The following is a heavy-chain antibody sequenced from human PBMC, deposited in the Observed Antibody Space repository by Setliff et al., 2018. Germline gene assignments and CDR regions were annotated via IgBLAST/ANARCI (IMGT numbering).Heavy chain of an antibody. Sequence: SETLSLTCTVSGGSVSSTSYYWGWIRQPPGKGLEWIGTIYYTGTTYYSPSLKSRVTISVDTSKNQFSLRLTSVTAADTAIYYSASRTTGPGGWFDYWGQGALVTVSS. D-gene: IGHD1-1*01. V-gene: IGHV4-39*01. CDR3: ASRTTGPGGWFDY. J-gene: IGHJ5*01. CDR2: IYYTGTT. CDR1: GGSVSSTSYY.